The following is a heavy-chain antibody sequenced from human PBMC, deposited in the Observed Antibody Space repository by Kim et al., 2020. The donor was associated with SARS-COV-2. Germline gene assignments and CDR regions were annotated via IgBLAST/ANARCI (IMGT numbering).Heavy chain of an antibody. V-gene: IGHV1-69*01. D-gene: IGHD3-3*01. Sequence: NYAQESQGRVTITADESTSTAYMELSSLRSEDTAVYYCASNDCWSGYFVYWGQGTLVTVSS. CDR3: ASNDCWSGYFVY. J-gene: IGHJ4*02.